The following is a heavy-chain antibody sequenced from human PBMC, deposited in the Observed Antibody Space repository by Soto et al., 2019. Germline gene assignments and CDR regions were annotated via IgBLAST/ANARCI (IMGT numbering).Heavy chain of an antibody. CDR3: ATPYYFNH. J-gene: IGHJ1*01. CDR1: GFIFSAYT. CDR2: ISDDSSYI. Sequence: ESLRLSCAASGFIFSAYTINWVRQAPGKGLEWLSSISDDSSYIDYADSLRGRFTVSRDNARNSLYLQIDSLGVEDTAVYYCATPYYFNHWGPGTLVTVSS. D-gene: IGHD3-16*01. V-gene: IGHV3-21*06.